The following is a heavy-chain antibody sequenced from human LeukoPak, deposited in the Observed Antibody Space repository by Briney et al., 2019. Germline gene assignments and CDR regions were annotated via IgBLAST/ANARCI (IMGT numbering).Heavy chain of an antibody. CDR3: ARSGFSTGFYSDF. V-gene: IGHV1-2*02. J-gene: IGHJ4*02. CDR2: IDPPSGTP. Sequence: ASVTVSCTASGYTFTGQFIHWLRQAPGQGLEWMGWIDPPSGTPHYAQKFHDTVTMTRDTSIATAYMEVHSLKSDDTAVYYCARSGFSTGFYSDFWGQGTLISVSS. D-gene: IGHD6-19*01. CDR1: GYTFTGQF.